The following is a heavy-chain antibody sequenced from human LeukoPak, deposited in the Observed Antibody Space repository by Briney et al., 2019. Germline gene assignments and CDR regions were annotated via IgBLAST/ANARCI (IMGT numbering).Heavy chain of an antibody. D-gene: IGHD2-15*01. J-gene: IGHJ4*02. Sequence: GKSLRLSCTASGFSFNTFGMHWVRQTPGKALEWVAVIWHYGSNKYYADSVKGRFTISRDNSKNTVYVQMNSLRVEDTAVYYCARGLSDGYCRGGTCPDFDYWGLGSLVTVSS. CDR3: ARGLSDGYCRGGTCPDFDY. CDR2: IWHYGSNK. V-gene: IGHV3-33*08. CDR1: GFSFNTFG.